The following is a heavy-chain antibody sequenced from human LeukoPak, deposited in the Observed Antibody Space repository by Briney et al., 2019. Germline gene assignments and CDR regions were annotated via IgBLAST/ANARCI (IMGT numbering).Heavy chain of an antibody. J-gene: IGHJ4*02. V-gene: IGHV3-30*03. CDR2: ISYDGSNK. Sequence: PGRSLRLSCAASGFTFSSYGMQWVRQTPGKGLEWVAVISYDGSNKYCADSVKGRFTISRDNSKNTLFLQMNSLRAQDTAVYYCVRASIEGATILDYWGQGTLVTVSS. CDR3: VRASIEGATILDY. D-gene: IGHD1-26*01. CDR1: GFTFSSYG.